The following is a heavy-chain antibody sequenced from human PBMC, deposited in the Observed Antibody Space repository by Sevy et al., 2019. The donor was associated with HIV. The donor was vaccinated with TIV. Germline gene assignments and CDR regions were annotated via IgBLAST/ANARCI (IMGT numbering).Heavy chain of an antibody. D-gene: IGHD3-16*01. V-gene: IGHV3-7*03. CDR3: AREGVEADLGFDY. Sequence: GGSLRLSCGVFGFNFSTYWMSWVRQAPGKGLEWVANIKQDGSEKYYLDSLKGRFTISRDNAKKSLYLQMSSLTAEDTAGYYCAREGVEADLGFDYWGQGTLVIVSS. CDR2: IKQDGSEK. CDR1: GFNFSTYW. J-gene: IGHJ4*02.